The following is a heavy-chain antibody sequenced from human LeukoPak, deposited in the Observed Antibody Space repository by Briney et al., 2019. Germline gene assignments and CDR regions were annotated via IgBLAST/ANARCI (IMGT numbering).Heavy chain of an antibody. D-gene: IGHD1-26*01. Sequence: SVKVSCKASGGTFSSSAITWVRRAPGQGLEWMGGVTPILGTTNYAQKFQDRVSITTDESTSTAYMELRSLRYVDTAVYYCARDDASATMGFDSWGQGTLVTVSS. CDR1: GGTFSSSA. V-gene: IGHV1-69*05. CDR2: VTPILGTT. CDR3: ARDDASATMGFDS. J-gene: IGHJ4*02.